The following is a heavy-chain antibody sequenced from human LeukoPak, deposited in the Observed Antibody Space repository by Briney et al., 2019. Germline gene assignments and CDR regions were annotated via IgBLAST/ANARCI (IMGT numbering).Heavy chain of an antibody. D-gene: IGHD3-22*01. CDR2: IIPIFGTA. CDR3: ARVIEGYDSSTQYYYYMDV. J-gene: IGHJ6*03. V-gene: IGHV1-69*13. Sequence: SVKVSCKASGGTFSSYAISWVRQAPGQGLEWMGGIIPIFGTANYAQKFQGRVTIIADESTSTAYMELSSLRSEDTAVYYCARVIEGYDSSTQYYYYMDVWGKGTTVTISS. CDR1: GGTFSSYA.